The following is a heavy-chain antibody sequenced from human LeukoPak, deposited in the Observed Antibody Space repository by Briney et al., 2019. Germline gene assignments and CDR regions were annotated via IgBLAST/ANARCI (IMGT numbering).Heavy chain of an antibody. Sequence: GASVKVSCKPAGYTFTHYGISWVRQAPGQGLEWMAWISTYNGNTNYAQNLQGRVTMTTDTSTSTAYMELRSLRSDDTAVYYCARDRMSWFDYWGQGTLVTVSS. CDR3: ARDRMSWFDY. CDR2: ISTYNGNT. D-gene: IGHD2-8*01. CDR1: GYTFTHYG. V-gene: IGHV1-18*01. J-gene: IGHJ5*01.